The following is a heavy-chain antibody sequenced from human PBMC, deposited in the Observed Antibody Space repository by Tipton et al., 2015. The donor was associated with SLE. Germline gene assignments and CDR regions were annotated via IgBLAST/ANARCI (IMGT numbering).Heavy chain of an antibody. CDR1: GGSFSGYY. CDR2: INHRGST. Sequence: LRLSCAVYGGSFSGYYWSWLRQSPGKGLEWIGEINHRGSTNYNPSLKSRFTISVDRSNNQFSLNLSSVNAADTAVYYCARERIEEYGGKENWIDPWGQGTLVTVSS. V-gene: IGHV4-34*01. D-gene: IGHD4/OR15-4a*01. CDR3: ARERIEEYGGKENWIDP. J-gene: IGHJ5*02.